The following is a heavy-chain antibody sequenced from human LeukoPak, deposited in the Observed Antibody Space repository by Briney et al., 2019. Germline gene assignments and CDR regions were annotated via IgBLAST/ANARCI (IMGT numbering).Heavy chain of an antibody. J-gene: IGHJ4*02. D-gene: IGHD5-18*01. Sequence: PGGSLRLSCAASGFTFSNYAMHWVRQAPGKGLEWVAIISHDGNDKYYTDSVKGRFTISRDKSKNTLYLQMNSLRAEDTAVYYCARDRDTAMGLWGQGTLVTVSS. V-gene: IGHV3-30-3*01. CDR2: ISHDGNDK. CDR1: GFTFSNYA. CDR3: ARDRDTAMGL.